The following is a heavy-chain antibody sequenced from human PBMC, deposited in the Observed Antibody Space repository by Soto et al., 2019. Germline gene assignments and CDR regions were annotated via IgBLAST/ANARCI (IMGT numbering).Heavy chain of an antibody. V-gene: IGHV1-69*13. J-gene: IGHJ6*02. CDR2: IIPIFGTA. CDR1: GGTFSSYA. D-gene: IGHD3-22*01. CDR3: ASSSGSSGYYPPYYGMDV. Sequence: SVKVSCKASGGTFSSYAISWVRQAPGQGLEWMGGIIPIFGTANYAQKFQGRVTITADESTSTAYMELSSLRSEDTAVYYCASSSGSSGYYPPYYGMDVWGQGTTVTVSS.